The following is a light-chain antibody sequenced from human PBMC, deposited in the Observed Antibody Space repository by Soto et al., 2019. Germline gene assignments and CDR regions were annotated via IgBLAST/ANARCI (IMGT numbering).Light chain of an antibody. CDR2: DAS. V-gene: IGKV3-11*01. CDR3: QHRCNWPPS. Sequence: EIVFTQPPATLSLSPGERATLSCRASQGADRYFAWYAQKVGASPRLLIFDASIWATGIPARFSGSGSGTDFTLTIGRLEPEDFAVYYCQHRCNWPPSFGQGTKVDIK. J-gene: IGKJ1*01. CDR1: QGADRY.